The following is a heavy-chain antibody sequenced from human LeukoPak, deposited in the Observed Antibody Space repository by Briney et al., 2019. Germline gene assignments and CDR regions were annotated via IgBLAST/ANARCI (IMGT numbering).Heavy chain of an antibody. CDR1: GGSISSGSYY. V-gene: IGHV4-61*02. J-gene: IGHJ4*02. D-gene: IGHD3-22*01. Sequence: SETLSLTCTVSGGSISSGSYYWSWIRQPAGKGLEWIGRIYTSGSTNYNPSLKSRVTISVDTSKNQFSLKLSSVTAADTAVYYCARDGDYYDSSGYYQDYWGQGTLVTVSS. CDR2: IYTSGST. CDR3: ARDGDYYDSSGYYQDY.